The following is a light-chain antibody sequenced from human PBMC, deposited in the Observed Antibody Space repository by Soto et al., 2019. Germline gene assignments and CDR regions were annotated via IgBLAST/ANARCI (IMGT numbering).Light chain of an antibody. J-gene: IGLJ2*01. V-gene: IGLV2-14*01. CDR2: DVS. CDR3: SSDTSSSIRV. CDR1: SSDVGGYNY. Sequence: QSALTQPASVSGSPGQSITISCTGTSSDVGGYNYVSCYQQHPGKAPKLMIYDVSNRPSGVSNRFSGSKSGNTASLTISGLQAEDEADYYCSSDTSSSIRVFGGGTKLTVL.